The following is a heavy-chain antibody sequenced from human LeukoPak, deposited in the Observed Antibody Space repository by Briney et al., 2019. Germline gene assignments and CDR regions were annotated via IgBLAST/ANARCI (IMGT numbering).Heavy chain of an antibody. CDR2: IDSRGATV. V-gene: IGHV3-48*03. CDR1: GFTFSSYE. D-gene: IGHD1-14*01. Sequence: PGGSLRLSCAASGFTFSSYEMNWVRQAPGKGLEWISFIDSRGATVQYADSVKGRFTISRDNAENSLYLQMNSLRAEDTAVYYCVRDTPGTGGDAFDIWGQGTMVTVSS. J-gene: IGHJ3*02. CDR3: VRDTPGTGGDAFDI.